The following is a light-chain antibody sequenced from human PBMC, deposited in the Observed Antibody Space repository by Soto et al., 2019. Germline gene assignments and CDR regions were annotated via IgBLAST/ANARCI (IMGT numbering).Light chain of an antibody. J-gene: IGKJ5*01. V-gene: IGKV1-39*01. CDR2: SSY. Sequence: DVLLTQSPSSLSAFVGDKVTITCRASQRISTYLHWFQQKPGKAPELLIFSSYILESGVPSRFSGSGAGTEFTLTITNLQPEDFALYYCQQTYRSPITFGQGTRLEIK. CDR1: QRISTY. CDR3: QQTYRSPIT.